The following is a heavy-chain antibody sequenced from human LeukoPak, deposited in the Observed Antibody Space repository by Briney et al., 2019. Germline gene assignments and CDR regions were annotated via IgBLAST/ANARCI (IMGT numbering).Heavy chain of an antibody. CDR1: GFTLSDYY. CDR3: ATYRRAVYHGSRSDLFKN. J-gene: IGHJ4*02. V-gene: IGHV3-11*01. CDR2: IGSSATTT. Sequence: PGGSLRLSCAASGFTLSDYYMTWIRQAPGKGLEWVSYIGSSATTTYYADSVKGRFTISRDNAKNSLYLQLNSLRAEDTAAYFCATYRRAVYHGSRSDLFKNWGQGTLVTVSS. D-gene: IGHD3-10*01.